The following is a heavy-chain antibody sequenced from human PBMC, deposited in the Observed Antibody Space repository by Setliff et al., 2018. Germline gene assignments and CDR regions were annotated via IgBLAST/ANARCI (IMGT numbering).Heavy chain of an antibody. CDR1: GGTFSSYG. CDR2: IVPIFGTP. D-gene: IGHD3-22*01. Sequence: GASVKVSCKTSGGTFSSYGISWVRQAPGQGLEWMGTIVPIFGTPNYAQKFQGRVTITADKSTSTAYMELSSLRSEDTAVYYCARAGDYYDSSGYYYYYYYGMDVWGQGTTVTVSS. J-gene: IGHJ6*02. CDR3: ARAGDYYDSSGYYYYYYYGMDV. V-gene: IGHV1-69*06.